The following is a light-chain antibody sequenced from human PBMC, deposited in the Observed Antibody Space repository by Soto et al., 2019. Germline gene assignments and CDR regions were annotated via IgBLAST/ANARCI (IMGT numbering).Light chain of an antibody. CDR3: QQYGSSPLT. J-gene: IGKJ4*01. V-gene: IGKV3-20*01. CDR2: GAS. Sequence: EIVLTQSPGTLSLSPGERATLSCRASQSVSSSYLAWYQQKPGQAPRLLIYGASSRATVIPDRFSGSGSGTFITLTISRLEPEDFAVYYCQQYGSSPLTFGGGTKMEIK. CDR1: QSVSSSY.